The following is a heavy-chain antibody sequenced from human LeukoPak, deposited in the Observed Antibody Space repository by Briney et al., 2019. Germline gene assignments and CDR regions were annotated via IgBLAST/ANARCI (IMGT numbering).Heavy chain of an antibody. J-gene: IGHJ4*02. V-gene: IGHV3-74*01. CDR2: INSDGSST. Sequence: PGGSLRLSCAASGFTFNNYWMHWVRQAPGKGLVWVSRINSDGSSTSYADSVKGRFTISRDNAKNTLYLQMNSLRAEDTAVYYCARTPFCSTSCYGNLDNWGQGTLVTVSS. CDR1: GFTFNNYW. CDR3: ARTPFCSTSCYGNLDN. D-gene: IGHD2-2*01.